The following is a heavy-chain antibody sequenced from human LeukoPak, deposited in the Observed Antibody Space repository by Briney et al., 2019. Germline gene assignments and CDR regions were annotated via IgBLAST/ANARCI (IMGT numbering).Heavy chain of an antibody. V-gene: IGHV1-8*01. CDR3: ARSGETDAFDI. CDR1: GYTFTSYD. D-gene: IGHD3-10*01. CDR2: MNPNSGIT. J-gene: IGHJ3*02. Sequence: ASVKDSCKASGYTFTSYDINWVRQATGQGLEWMGWMNPNSGITGYAQKFQGRVTMTRNTSISTAYMELSSLRSEDTAVYYCARSGETDAFDIWGQGTMVTVSS.